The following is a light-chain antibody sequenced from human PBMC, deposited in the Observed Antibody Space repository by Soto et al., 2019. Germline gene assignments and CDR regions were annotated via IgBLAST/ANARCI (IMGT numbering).Light chain of an antibody. J-gene: IGKJ1*01. CDR3: QQYNSYSAGT. CDR1: QSIDSW. Sequence: DFQMTQSPSTLSASVGDRVTITCRARQSIDSWLAWYQQKPGKAPNLLIYKASSLESGVPSRFSGSGSGTEFTLTISSLQPDDFATYYCQQYNSYSAGTFGQGTKVEIK. V-gene: IGKV1-5*03. CDR2: KAS.